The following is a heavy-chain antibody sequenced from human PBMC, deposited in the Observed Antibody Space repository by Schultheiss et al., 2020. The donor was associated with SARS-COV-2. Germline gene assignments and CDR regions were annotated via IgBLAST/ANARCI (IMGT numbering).Heavy chain of an antibody. D-gene: IGHD6-19*01. Sequence: ASVKVSCKASGYTFTSYDINWVRQATGQGLEWMGWMNPNSGNTGYAQKFQGRVTMTTDTSTSTAYMELRSLRSDDTAVYYCARLRMEGWYDYWGQGTLVTVSS. CDR1: GYTFTSYD. J-gene: IGHJ4*02. V-gene: IGHV1-8*01. CDR2: MNPNSGNT. CDR3: ARLRMEGWYDY.